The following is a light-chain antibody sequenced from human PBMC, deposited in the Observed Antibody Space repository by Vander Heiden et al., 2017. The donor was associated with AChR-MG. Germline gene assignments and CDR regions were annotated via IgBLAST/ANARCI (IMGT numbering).Light chain of an antibody. CDR1: QNISSY. CDR2: AAS. J-gene: IGKJ5*01. V-gene: IGKV1-39*01. Sequence: DIQMTQSPSSLSASVGDRVTITCRASQNISSYLNWYQQKPGKAPEVLIYAASSLQSGVPSTFSGSGYGTDFTLTISSLQPEDFATYYCQQSDSSPQITFGQRTRLEIK. CDR3: QQSDSSPQIT.